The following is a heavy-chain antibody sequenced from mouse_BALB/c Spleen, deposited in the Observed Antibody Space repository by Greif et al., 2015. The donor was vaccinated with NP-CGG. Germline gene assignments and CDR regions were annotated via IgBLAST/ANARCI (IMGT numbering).Heavy chain of an antibody. CDR1: GFSLTSYG. CDR3: AKGLYDYDADFDY. Sequence: VKLQESGPGLVQPSQSLSITCTVSGFSLTSYGVHWVRQSPGKGLEWLGVIWRGGSTDYNAAFMSRLSITKDNSKSQVFFKMNSLQADDTAIYYCAKGLYDYDADFDYWGQGTTLTVSS. J-gene: IGHJ2*01. D-gene: IGHD2-4*01. V-gene: IGHV2-5*01. CDR2: IWRGGST.